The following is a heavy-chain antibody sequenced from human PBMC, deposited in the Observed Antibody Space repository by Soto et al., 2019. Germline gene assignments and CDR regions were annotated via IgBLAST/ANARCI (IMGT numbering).Heavy chain of an antibody. V-gene: IGHV3-23*01. CDR1: KITFNSYS. CDR3: ASLAVAGTRHYYYYYGMDV. Sequence: PGGSLRLSCTASKITFNSYSMNWVRQAPGKGLEWVSAISGSGYSTYYADSVKGRFTISRDNSKNTLYLQMNSLRAEDTAVYYCASLAVAGTRHYYYYYGMDVWGQGTTATVSS. D-gene: IGHD6-19*01. J-gene: IGHJ6*02. CDR2: ISGSGYST.